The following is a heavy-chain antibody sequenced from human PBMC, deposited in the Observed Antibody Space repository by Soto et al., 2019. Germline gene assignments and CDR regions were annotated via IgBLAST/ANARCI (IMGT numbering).Heavy chain of an antibody. CDR1: GYTFTGYY. Sequence: QVQLVQSGAEVKQPGASVKVSCKASGYTFTGYYMHWVRQAPGQGLEWMGWINPNSGDTNYAQKFQGRVTMTGDTSISTAYMELSSLRSDDTAVYYCARDSSGSYWGQGTLVTVSS. D-gene: IGHD6-19*01. CDR2: INPNSGDT. CDR3: ARDSSGSY. J-gene: IGHJ4*02. V-gene: IGHV1-2*02.